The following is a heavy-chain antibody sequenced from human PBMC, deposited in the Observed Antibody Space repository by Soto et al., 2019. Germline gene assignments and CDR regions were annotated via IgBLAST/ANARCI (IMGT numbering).Heavy chain of an antibody. J-gene: IGHJ6*02. Sequence: PGGPLRLSCAASGFTFSSHTMNWVRQAPGKGLEWISYITSTSSTKNHADSVKGRFTISRDNANNSLYLQMNSLRDEDTAVYYCARRITMVRGPYYYYAMDVWGQGTLVTVSS. V-gene: IGHV3-48*02. D-gene: IGHD3-10*01. CDR1: GFTFSSHT. CDR2: ITSTSSTK. CDR3: ARRITMVRGPYYYYAMDV.